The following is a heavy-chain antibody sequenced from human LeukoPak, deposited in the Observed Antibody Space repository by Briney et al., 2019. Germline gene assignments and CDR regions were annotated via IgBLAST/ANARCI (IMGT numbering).Heavy chain of an antibody. CDR3: AKDSDIVVVVADY. Sequence: GGSLRLSCAAFGFTFKIYTMNWVSQAPGKGLEWVSAISGSGGSTYYADSVKGRFTISRDNSKNTLYLQMNSLRAEDTAVYYCAKDSDIVVVVADYWGQGTLVTVSS. J-gene: IGHJ4*02. D-gene: IGHD2-15*01. V-gene: IGHV3-23*01. CDR2: ISGSGGST. CDR1: GFTFKIYT.